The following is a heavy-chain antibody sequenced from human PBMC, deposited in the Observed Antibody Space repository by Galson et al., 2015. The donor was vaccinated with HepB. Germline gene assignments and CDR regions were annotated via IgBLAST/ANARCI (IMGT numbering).Heavy chain of an antibody. CDR3: ARLAPECISSSCSRIGNFDS. CDR1: GFPFSRYW. V-gene: IGHV3-7*01. D-gene: IGHD2-2*01. Sequence: SLRLSCAASGFPFSRYWMTWVRQAPGKGLEWVANIKQDGSEKVYVDSVKGRFTISRDNAKNSLYLQMNSPRAEDTAVYYCARLAPECISSSCSRIGNFDSWGQGTLVTVSS. CDR2: IKQDGSEK. J-gene: IGHJ4*02.